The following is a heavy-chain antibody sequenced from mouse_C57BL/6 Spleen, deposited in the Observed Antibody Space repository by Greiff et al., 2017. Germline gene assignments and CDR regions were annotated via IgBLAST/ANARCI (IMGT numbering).Heavy chain of an antibody. CDR3: ARGTYYSNGNFDY. CDR1: GFTFSDYG. D-gene: IGHD2-5*01. Sequence: VQLQQSGGGLVKPGGSLKLSCAASGFTFSDYGMHWVRQAPEKGLEWVAYISSGSSTIYYADTVKGRFTISRDNAKNTLFLQMTSLRSEDTAMYYCARGTYYSNGNFDYWGQGTTLTVSS. V-gene: IGHV5-17*01. J-gene: IGHJ2*01. CDR2: ISSGSSTI.